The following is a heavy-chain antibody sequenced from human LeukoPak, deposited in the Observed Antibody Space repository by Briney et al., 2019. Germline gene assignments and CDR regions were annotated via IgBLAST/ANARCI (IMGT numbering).Heavy chain of an antibody. J-gene: IGHJ4*02. CDR1: GGSISSGGYS. Sequence: SQTLSLTCAVSGGSISSGGYSWRWIRQPPGKGREWLGYIYDSGSTSYNPSLKSRVTISVDRSKNQFSLKLSSVTAADTAVYYCVRGAGYSYGLTIIDYWGQGTLVTVSS. V-gene: IGHV4-30-2*01. CDR3: VRGAGYSYGLTIIDY. CDR2: IYDSGST. D-gene: IGHD5-18*01.